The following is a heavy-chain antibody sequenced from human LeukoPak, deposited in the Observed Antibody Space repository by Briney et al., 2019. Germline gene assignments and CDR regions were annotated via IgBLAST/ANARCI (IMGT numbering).Heavy chain of an antibody. CDR1: GGTISSGDYY. CDR2: IYYSGST. Sequence: SETLSLTCTVSGGTISSGDYYWSWIRQPPGKGLEWIGYIYYSGSTYYNPSLKSRVTISVDTSKNQFSLKLSSVTAADTAVYYCARSPVVVPAAARYYYYMDVWGKGTTVTVSS. V-gene: IGHV4-30-4*08. D-gene: IGHD2-2*01. CDR3: ARSPVVVPAAARYYYYMDV. J-gene: IGHJ6*03.